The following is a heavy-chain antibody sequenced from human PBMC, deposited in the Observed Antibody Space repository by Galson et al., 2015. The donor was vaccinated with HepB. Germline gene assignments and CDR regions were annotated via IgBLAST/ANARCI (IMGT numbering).Heavy chain of an antibody. Sequence: SVKVSCKASGFTFTSSAVQWVRQARGQRLEWIGWIVVGRGNTNYAQKFQERVTITRDMSTSTAYMELSSLRSEDTAVYYCAAGDYYDSSGQEWGQGTLVTVSS. CDR3: AAGDYYDSSGQE. CDR2: IVVGRGNT. J-gene: IGHJ4*02. V-gene: IGHV1-58*01. D-gene: IGHD3-22*01. CDR1: GFTFTSSA.